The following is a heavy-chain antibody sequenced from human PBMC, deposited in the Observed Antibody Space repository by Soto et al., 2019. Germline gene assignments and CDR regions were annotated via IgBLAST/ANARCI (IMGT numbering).Heavy chain of an antibody. J-gene: IGHJ3*02. Sequence: QVQLQESGPGLVKPSETLSLTCTVSGGSISSYYWSWIRQPPGKGLEWIGYIYYSGSTNYNPSLKSRATRPVDTSKNQFALKPSSVTAADTAVYYCARNSFGAYCGGACYLGAFDIWGKGTMVTVSS. CDR1: GGSISSYY. CDR2: IYYSGST. V-gene: IGHV4-59*08. D-gene: IGHD2-21*02. CDR3: ARNSFGAYCGGACYLGAFDI.